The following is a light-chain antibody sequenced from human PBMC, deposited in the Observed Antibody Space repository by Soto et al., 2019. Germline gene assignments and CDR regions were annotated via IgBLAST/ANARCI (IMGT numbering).Light chain of an antibody. CDR1: SSNIGSNI. V-gene: IGLV1-44*01. CDR2: SND. CDR3: SAWDASLNAVL. Sequence: QSVLSQPPSASGTPGQRVTISCSGRSSNIGSNIVHWYQQLPGTAPKLLIYSNDQRPSGVPDRFSGSKSGTSASLAISGRQSEDEADYYCSAWDASLNAVLFGGGTKVTVL. J-gene: IGLJ2*01.